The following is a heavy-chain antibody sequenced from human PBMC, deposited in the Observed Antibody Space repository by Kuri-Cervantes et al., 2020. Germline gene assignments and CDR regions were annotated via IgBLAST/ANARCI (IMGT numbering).Heavy chain of an antibody. CDR1: GYTFTSYD. Sequence: ASVKVSCKASGYTFTSYDINWVRQATGQGLEWMGWMNPNSGNTGYAQKFQGRVTMTRNTSISTAYMELSSLRAEDTALYYCAKNRGEHPDAFDIWGQGTKVTVSS. J-gene: IGHJ3*02. D-gene: IGHD1-26*01. CDR3: AKNRGEHPDAFDI. V-gene: IGHV1-8*01. CDR2: MNPNSGNT.